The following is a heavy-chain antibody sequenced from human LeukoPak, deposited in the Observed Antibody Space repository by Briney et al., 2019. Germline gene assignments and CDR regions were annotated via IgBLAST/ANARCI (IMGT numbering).Heavy chain of an antibody. CDR2: IYYSGST. Sequence: SETLSLTCTVSGGSISSYYWSWIRQPPGKGLEWIGYIYYSGSTNYNPSLKSRVTISVDTSKDQFSLKLSSVTAADTAVYYCARLVYSSGWYWFDPWGQGTLVTVSS. CDR1: GGSISSYY. J-gene: IGHJ5*02. D-gene: IGHD6-19*01. V-gene: IGHV4-59*08. CDR3: ARLVYSSGWYWFDP.